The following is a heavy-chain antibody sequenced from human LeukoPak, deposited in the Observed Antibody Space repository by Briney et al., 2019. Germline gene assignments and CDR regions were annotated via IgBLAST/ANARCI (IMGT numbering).Heavy chain of an antibody. J-gene: IGHJ5*02. CDR2: IHYSGST. CDR3: ARRPVTTGANWFDP. D-gene: IGHD4-11*01. V-gene: IGHV4-39*01. Sequence: SETLSLTCTVSGGSISSSSYYWGWIRQPPGKGLEWIGSIHYSGSTYYNPSLKSRVTISVDTSKNQFSLKLSSVTAADTAVYYCARRPVTTGANWFDPWGQGTLVTVSS. CDR1: GGSISSSSYY.